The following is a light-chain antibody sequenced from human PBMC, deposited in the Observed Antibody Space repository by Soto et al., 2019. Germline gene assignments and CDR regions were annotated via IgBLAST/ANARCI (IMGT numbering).Light chain of an antibody. Sequence: QSVLTQPPSVSGAPGQRVTITYTGSSSNIGAGYDVHWYQQLPGTAPKLLIYGNSNRPSGVPDRFSGSKSGTSASLAITGLQAEDEADYYCQSYDSSLNVGYVFGTGTKVTVL. CDR3: QSYDSSLNVGYV. V-gene: IGLV1-40*01. CDR2: GNS. J-gene: IGLJ1*01. CDR1: SSNIGAGYD.